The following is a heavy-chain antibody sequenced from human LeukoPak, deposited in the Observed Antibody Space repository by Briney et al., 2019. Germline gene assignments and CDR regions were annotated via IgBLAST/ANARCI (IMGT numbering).Heavy chain of an antibody. V-gene: IGHV3-23*01. CDR2: ISGSGGRT. CDR1: GFTFSSYA. D-gene: IGHD2-2*01. J-gene: IGHJ4*02. CDR3: ATYQLLTTPDY. Sequence: GGSLRLSCAASGFTFSSYAMTWVRQAPGKGLEWVSAISGSGGRTYYADSVKGRFTISRDNSKNTLYLQMNSLRAEDTAVYYCATYQLLTTPDYWGQGTLVTVSS.